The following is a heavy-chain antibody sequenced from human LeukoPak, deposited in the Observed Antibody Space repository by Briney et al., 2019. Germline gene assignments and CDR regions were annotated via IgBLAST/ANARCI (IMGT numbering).Heavy chain of an antibody. CDR3: ARAPLYIVGATG. CDR2: IKYSGST. V-gene: IGHV4-34*01. Sequence: SETLSLTCAVYGGSFRDYYWSWIRQTPGEGLQWIGGIKYSGSTDYNPSLKSRVTISVDKSKNQFSLKLSSVTAADTAVYYCARAPLYIVGATGWGQGTLVTVSS. D-gene: IGHD1-26*01. CDR1: GGSFRDYY. J-gene: IGHJ4*02.